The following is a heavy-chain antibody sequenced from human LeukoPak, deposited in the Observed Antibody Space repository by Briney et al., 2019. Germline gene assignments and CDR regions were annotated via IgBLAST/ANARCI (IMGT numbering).Heavy chain of an antibody. J-gene: IGHJ4*02. D-gene: IGHD6-13*01. CDR3: ARDLYSSSWHEAY. CDR2: INPNTGGT. CDR1: GYTFTGYY. Sequence: ASVKVSCKASGYTFTGYYMHWVRQALGQGLEWMGWINPNTGGTNYAQKFQGRVSMTKDSSISTAYMELSRLRSDDTAVYYCARDLYSSSWHEAYWGQGTLVTVSS. V-gene: IGHV1-2*02.